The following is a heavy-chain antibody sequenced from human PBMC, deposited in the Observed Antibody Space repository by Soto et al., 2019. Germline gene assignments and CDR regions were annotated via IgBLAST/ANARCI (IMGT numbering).Heavy chain of an antibody. J-gene: IGHJ6*02. CDR2: IIPIFGTA. D-gene: IGHD4-17*01. CDR1: GGTFSSYA. V-gene: IGHV1-69*13. Sequence: ASVKVSCKASGGTFSSYAISWVRQAPGQGLEWMGGIIPIFGTANYAQKFQGRVTITADESTSTAYMELSSMRSEDTAVYYCARDNYPAACLMSTVTTCGYYYYGMDFWGQGTTVTVSS. CDR3: ARDNYPAACLMSTVTTCGYYYYGMDF.